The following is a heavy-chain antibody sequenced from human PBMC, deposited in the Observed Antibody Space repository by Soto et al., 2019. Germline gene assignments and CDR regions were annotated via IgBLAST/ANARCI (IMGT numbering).Heavy chain of an antibody. V-gene: IGHV1-46*01. CDR2: INPNGGST. D-gene: IGHD1-26*01. CDR3: ARSSGGVFGIIIEGSNWFGS. CDR1: EDTFTSYY. J-gene: IGHJ5*01. Sequence: ASVKVSCKAPEDTFTSYYINWVLRSRLQGLEWMGIINPNGGSTRYAQKFQGRVTFTRDTPASTVYLELRSLRSDDTAFYYCARSSGGVFGIIIEGSNWFGSWGQGTLVTVSS.